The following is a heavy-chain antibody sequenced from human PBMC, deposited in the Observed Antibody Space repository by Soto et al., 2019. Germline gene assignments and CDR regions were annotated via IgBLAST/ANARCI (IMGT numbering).Heavy chain of an antibody. CDR3: ARASGGDCSGGSCYSEVDP. J-gene: IGHJ5*02. Sequence: QVQLQESGPGLVKPSQTLSLTCTVSGGSISSGDYYWSWIRQPPGKGLEWIGYIYYSGSTYYNPSLKSRVTRSVDTSKNQCARKRSAVTAADTAVYYCARASGGDCSGGSCYSEVDPWGQGTLVTVSS. CDR2: IYYSGST. CDR1: GGSISSGDYY. D-gene: IGHD2-15*01. V-gene: IGHV4-30-4*01.